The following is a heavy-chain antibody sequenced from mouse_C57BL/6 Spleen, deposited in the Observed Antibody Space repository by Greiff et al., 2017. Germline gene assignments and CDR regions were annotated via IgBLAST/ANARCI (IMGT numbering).Heavy chain of an antibody. CDR1: GYTFTSYW. Sequence: QVQLQQPGAELVRPGTSVKLSCKASGYTFTSYWMHWVKQMPGQGLEWIGVIDPSDSYTNYNQKFKGKATLTVDTSSSTAYMQLSSLTSEDSAVYYCASIYYYGRGYFDVWGTGTTVTVSS. V-gene: IGHV1-59*01. CDR3: ASIYYYGRGYFDV. CDR2: IDPSDSYT. J-gene: IGHJ1*03. D-gene: IGHD1-1*01.